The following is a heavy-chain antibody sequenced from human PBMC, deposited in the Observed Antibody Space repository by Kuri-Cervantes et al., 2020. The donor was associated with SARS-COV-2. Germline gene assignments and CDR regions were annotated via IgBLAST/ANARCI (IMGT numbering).Heavy chain of an antibody. CDR2: IGWDVET. J-gene: IGHJ4*02. CDR1: GFSLSTSGMY. V-gene: IGHV2-70*11. D-gene: IGHD1-26*01. Sequence: SGPTLVKPTQTLTLTCTASGFSLSTSGMYVNWIRQPPGKALEWLARIGWDVETSRSTSLKTRLTISKDTSKNQVVLTMTNLDPVDTGTYYCARSIEPSGGFDYWGQGTLVTVSS. CDR3: ARSIEPSGGFDY.